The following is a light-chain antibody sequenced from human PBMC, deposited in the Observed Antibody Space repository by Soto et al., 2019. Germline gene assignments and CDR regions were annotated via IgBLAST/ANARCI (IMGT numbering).Light chain of an antibody. CDR1: QSVSSSY. V-gene: IGKV3-20*01. CDR3: QHSGRT. CDR2: GAS. J-gene: IGKJ1*01. Sequence: EIVLTQSPGTLSLSPGERATLSCRASQSVSSSYLAWYQQKSGQAPRLLIYGASSRATGIPDRFSGSGSGTDFTLTIGRLEPEDFAVYYCQHSGRTFGLGTKVDIK.